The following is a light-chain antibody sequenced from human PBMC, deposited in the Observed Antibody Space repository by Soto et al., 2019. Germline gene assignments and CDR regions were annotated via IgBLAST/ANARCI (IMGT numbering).Light chain of an antibody. CDR3: ISYTISSPEV. CDR2: DVT. J-gene: IGLJ1*01. V-gene: IGLV2-14*01. Sequence: QSALTQPASVSGSPGQSIAISCTGTISDVAAYNYLSWYQQYPGKAPKLVIYDVTNRPSGVSTRFSGSNSGSTASLPIAGLHEDDEAYYYFISYTISSPEVFGTGTKLTVL. CDR1: ISDVAAYNY.